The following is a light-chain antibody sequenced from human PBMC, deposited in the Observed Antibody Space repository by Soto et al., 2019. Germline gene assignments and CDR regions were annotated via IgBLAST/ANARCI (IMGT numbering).Light chain of an antibody. J-gene: IGLJ7*01. CDR3: AAWDTSLSAVV. CDR2: RND. V-gene: IGLV1-47*01. Sequence: QSVLTQPPSASGTPGQRVTISCSGSSSNIGSNYVYWYQQLPGSAPKLLIYRNDQRPSGVPYRFSASKTAAAASLAISGLRSDDEAADHCAAWDTSLSAVVFGGGTQLTVL. CDR1: SSNIGSNY.